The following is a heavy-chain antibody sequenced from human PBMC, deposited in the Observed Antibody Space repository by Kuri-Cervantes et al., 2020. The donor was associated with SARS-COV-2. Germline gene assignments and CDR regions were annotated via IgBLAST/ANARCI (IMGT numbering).Heavy chain of an antibody. V-gene: IGHV3-30*02. J-gene: IGHJ4*02. CDR3: AKDPLFRGTYDLGKLDS. Sequence: GESLRLSCAASGFTFSSYWMSWVRQAPGKGLEWVAFLRYDGGEKHYADSVKGRFTISRDSSKNTLYLEMNSLRVEDTAVYYCAKDPLFRGTYDLGKLDSWGRGTLVTVSS. D-gene: IGHD3-3*01. CDR1: GFTFSSYW. CDR2: LRYDGGEK.